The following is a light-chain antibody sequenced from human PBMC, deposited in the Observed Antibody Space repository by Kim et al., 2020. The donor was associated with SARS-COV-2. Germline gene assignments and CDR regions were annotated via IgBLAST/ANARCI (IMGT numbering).Light chain of an antibody. V-gene: IGKV1-5*03. CDR3: QQYGTQST. CDR1: QSVGLW. J-gene: IGKJ1*01. CDR2: KSS. Sequence: PASVGDPVTTSCRASQSVGLWLAWYQHKPGQVPKLLLDKSSLIHPGVPSRFVGGGSGTHFTLTITSLQPSYFAVYYCQQYGTQSTFGPGTKVDIK.